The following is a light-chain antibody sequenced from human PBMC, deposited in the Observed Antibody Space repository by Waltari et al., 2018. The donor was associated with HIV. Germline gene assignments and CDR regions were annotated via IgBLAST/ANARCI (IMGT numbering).Light chain of an antibody. CDR2: DNT. V-gene: IGLV1-51*01. Sequence: QSVLTQPPSVSAAPGQKVTISCSGNSSSFGDDYVSWYQQLPGTAPKVLIYDNTKRPSGSPDRFSGSKSGTSATLAITGLQTADEADYHCATWDTSLSGVVFGGGTKLTVL. J-gene: IGLJ3*02. CDR1: SSSFGDDY. CDR3: ATWDTSLSGVV.